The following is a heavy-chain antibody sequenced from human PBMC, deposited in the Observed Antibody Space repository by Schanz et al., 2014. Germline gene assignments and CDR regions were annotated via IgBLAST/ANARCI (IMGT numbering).Heavy chain of an antibody. CDR1: GYTFTGYY. CDR2: INPTGGATT. Sequence: QVQLVQSGAEVKKPGASVKVSCKASGYTFTGYYMHWVRQAPGQGLEWMGIINPTGGATTSYAQKFQGRVTVTRDTSTSTVYMELSSLRSEDTAVYYCARGTRVRTTDFWSGLYYFDYWGQGTLVTVSS. J-gene: IGHJ4*02. CDR3: ARGTRVRTTDFWSGLYYFDY. D-gene: IGHD3-3*01. V-gene: IGHV1-46*01.